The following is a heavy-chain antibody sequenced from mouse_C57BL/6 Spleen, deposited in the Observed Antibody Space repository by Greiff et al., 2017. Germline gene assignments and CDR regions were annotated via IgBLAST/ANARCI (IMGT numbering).Heavy chain of an antibody. J-gene: IGHJ4*01. Sequence: EVKLVESGEGLVKPGGSLKLSCAASGFTFSSYAMSWVRQTPEKRLEWVAYISSGGDYIYYADTVKGRFTISRDNARNTLYLQMSSLKSEDTAMYYCTREDDYVCYAMDYWGQGTSVTVSS. CDR1: GFTFSSYA. D-gene: IGHD2-4*01. CDR2: ISSGGDYI. CDR3: TREDDYVCYAMDY. V-gene: IGHV5-9-1*02.